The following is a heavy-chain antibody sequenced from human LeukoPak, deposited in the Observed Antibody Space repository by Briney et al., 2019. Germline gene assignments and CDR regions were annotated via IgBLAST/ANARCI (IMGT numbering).Heavy chain of an antibody. CDR3: ARGRGVPAAIRAIDY. V-gene: IGHV4-59*08. CDR2: IYYSGST. J-gene: IGHJ4*02. Sequence: SETLSLTCTVSGGSISSYYWSWIRQPPGKGLEWIGYIYYSGSTNYNPSLKSRVTISVDTSKNQFSLKLSSVTAADTAVYYCARGRGVPAAIRAIDYWGQGTLVTVSS. D-gene: IGHD2-2*02. CDR1: GGSISSYY.